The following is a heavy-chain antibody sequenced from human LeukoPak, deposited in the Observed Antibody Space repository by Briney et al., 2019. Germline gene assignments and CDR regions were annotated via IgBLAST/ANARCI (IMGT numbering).Heavy chain of an antibody. CDR2: FSYNVHS. J-gene: IGHJ4*02. V-gene: IGHV4-61*01. CDR1: GGSVSSSNYY. CDR3: ARVSVAGTGPDY. D-gene: IGHD6-19*01. Sequence: SETLSLTCTVSGGSVSSSNYYWSWIRPPPGKGLEWVGFFSYNVHSDYNPSLKSRVTISVDTSKNQFSLRLTSVTAADTAIYYCARVSVAGTGPDYWGQGILVTVSS.